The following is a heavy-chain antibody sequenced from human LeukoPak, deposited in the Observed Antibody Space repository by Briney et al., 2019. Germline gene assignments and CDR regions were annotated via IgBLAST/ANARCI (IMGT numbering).Heavy chain of an antibody. D-gene: IGHD3-10*01. CDR1: GFTFSSYG. CDR3: AKVFYYYGSGSYYPASAFDY. CDR2: IRYDGSNK. Sequence: GESLKISCAASGFTFSSYGMHWVRQAPGKGLEWVAFIRYDGSNKYYADSVKGRFTISRDNSKNTLYLQMNSLRAEDTAVYYCAKVFYYYGSGSYYPASAFDYWGQGTLVTVSS. V-gene: IGHV3-30*02. J-gene: IGHJ4*02.